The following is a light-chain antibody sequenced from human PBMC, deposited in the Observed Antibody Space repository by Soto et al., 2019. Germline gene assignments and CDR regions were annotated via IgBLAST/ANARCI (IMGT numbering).Light chain of an antibody. CDR2: DAS. CDR1: QSVGSY. CDR3: QQRDNWPFT. V-gene: IGKV3-11*01. Sequence: EIVLTQSPATLSLSPGERATLSCRASQSVGSYLAWFQQRPGQAPRLVIHDASKRATGIPARFSGSGSGTDVSLTISGLEPEDFAGYYCQQRDNWPFTFGTGTTVDIK. J-gene: IGKJ3*01.